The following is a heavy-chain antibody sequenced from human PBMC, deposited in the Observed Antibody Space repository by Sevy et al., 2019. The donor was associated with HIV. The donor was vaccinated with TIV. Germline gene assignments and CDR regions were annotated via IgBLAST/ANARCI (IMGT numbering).Heavy chain of an antibody. CDR2: ISYDGSNK. CDR1: GFTFSSYV. Sequence: GESLKISCAASGFTFSSYVMHWVRQAPGKGLEWVAVISYDGSNKYYADSVKGRFTISRDNSKNTLYLQMNSLRAEDTAVYYCARDPYAFDIWGQGTMVTVSS. J-gene: IGHJ3*02. CDR3: ARDPYAFDI. V-gene: IGHV3-30-3*01.